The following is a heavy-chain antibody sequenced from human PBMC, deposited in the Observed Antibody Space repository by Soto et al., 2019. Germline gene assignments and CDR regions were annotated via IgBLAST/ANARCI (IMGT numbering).Heavy chain of an antibody. V-gene: IGHV3-33*01. J-gene: IGHJ4*02. Sequence: GGSLRLSCAASGFTFSSYGMHWVRQAPGKGLEWVAVIWYDGSNKYYADSVKGRFTISRDNSKNTLYLQMNSLRAEDTAVYYCARDPPIYNWNYPDYWGQGTLVTVSS. CDR2: IWYDGSNK. D-gene: IGHD1-7*01. CDR1: GFTFSSYG. CDR3: ARDPPIYNWNYPDY.